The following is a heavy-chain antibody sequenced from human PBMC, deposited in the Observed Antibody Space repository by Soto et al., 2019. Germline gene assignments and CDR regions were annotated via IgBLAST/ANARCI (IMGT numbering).Heavy chain of an antibody. V-gene: IGHV5-51*01. Sequence: VQLVQSGAEVRKPGESLKISCKASGFTFSSYSLGWVRHMPGKGLQWMGNIFSSDSGAKYSPSFVGQVTISVDRSINTAYLQWSSLKASDTAIYYCGTWRGSSWFDSWGPGTLVTVSS. CDR3: GTWRGSSWFDS. J-gene: IGHJ5*01. CDR1: GFTFSSYS. D-gene: IGHD2-2*01. CDR2: IFSSDSGA.